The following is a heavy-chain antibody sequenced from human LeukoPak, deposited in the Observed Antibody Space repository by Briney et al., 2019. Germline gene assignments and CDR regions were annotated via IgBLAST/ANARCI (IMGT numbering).Heavy chain of an antibody. CDR3: ARGGDSNYYDVWSVYPY. D-gene: IGHD3-3*01. J-gene: IGHJ4*02. CDR1: GFTFSSYA. CDR2: ISYDGSDK. V-gene: IGHV3-30*04. Sequence: GRSLRHSCAASGFTFSSYAMHWVRPAPGKGLEWVAVISYDGSDKYYADSVKGRFTISRDNSKNPLYLQMNSRRAEDTAVYYCARGGDSNYYDVWSVYPYCGQGTLVSFSS.